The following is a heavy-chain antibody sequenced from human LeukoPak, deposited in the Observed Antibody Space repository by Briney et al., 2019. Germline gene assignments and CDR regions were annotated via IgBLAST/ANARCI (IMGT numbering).Heavy chain of an antibody. Sequence: SETLSLTCTVSSGSINSYFWGWVRQPPGKALEWIGRIYTTGRTHCNPSLKSRVTMSVDTSTNQFSLNLRSKTAADTAVYYCGRQGYSASHYFLDFWSQGTLVAVS. V-gene: IGHV4-4*07. CDR1: SGSINSYF. D-gene: IGHD1-26*01. CDR2: IYTTGRT. J-gene: IGHJ4*02. CDR3: GRQGYSASHYFLDF.